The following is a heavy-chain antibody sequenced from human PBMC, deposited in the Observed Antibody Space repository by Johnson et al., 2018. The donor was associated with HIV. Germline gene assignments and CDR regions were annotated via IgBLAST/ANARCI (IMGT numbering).Heavy chain of an antibody. D-gene: IGHD3-16*01. CDR1: GFTFSSYY. Sequence: VQLVESGGGLVQPGGSLRLSCAASGFTFSSYYMHWVRQPTGKRLEWVSVIGTAGDTYYPGSVKGRFTISREKAKNTLYLQMNSLRAGDTAVYYCARRGGPGGRGAFDIWGQGTMVTVSS. CDR3: ARRGGPGGRGAFDI. J-gene: IGHJ3*02. CDR2: IGTAGDT. V-gene: IGHV3-13*01.